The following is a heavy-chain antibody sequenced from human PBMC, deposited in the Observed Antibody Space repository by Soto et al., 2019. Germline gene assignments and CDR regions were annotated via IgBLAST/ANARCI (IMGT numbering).Heavy chain of an antibody. CDR2: ISGSGGST. Sequence: VQLLESGGGLVQPGGSLRLSCAASGFTFSSYAMSWVRQAPWKGLEWVSAISGSGGSTYYADSVKGRFTISRDNSKNTLYLQMNSLRAEDTAVYYCAKSQGAAAYYYYYGMDVWGQGTTVTVSS. D-gene: IGHD6-13*01. CDR3: AKSQGAAAYYYYYGMDV. CDR1: GFTFSSYA. V-gene: IGHV3-23*01. J-gene: IGHJ6*02.